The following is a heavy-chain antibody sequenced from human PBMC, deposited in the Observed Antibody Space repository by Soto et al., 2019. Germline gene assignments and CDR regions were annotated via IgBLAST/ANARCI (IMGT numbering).Heavy chain of an antibody. CDR2: IYYSGST. Sequence: TSETLSLTCTVSGGSISSYYWSWIRQPPGKGLEWIGYIYYSGSTNYNPSLKSRVTISVDTSKNQFSLKLSSVTAADTAVYYCARHRRVTTTGNAFDIWGQGTMVTVSS. J-gene: IGHJ3*02. CDR1: GGSISSYY. D-gene: IGHD4-17*01. CDR3: ARHRRVTTTGNAFDI. V-gene: IGHV4-59*08.